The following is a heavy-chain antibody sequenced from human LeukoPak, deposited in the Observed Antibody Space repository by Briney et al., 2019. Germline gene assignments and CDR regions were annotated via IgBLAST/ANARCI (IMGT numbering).Heavy chain of an antibody. V-gene: IGHV3-23*01. CDR3: ARGGTGAGVPDY. CDR2: ISGSGGST. J-gene: IGHJ4*02. CDR1: GFTFSSYA. Sequence: PGASLRLSCAASGFTFSSYAMSWVRQAPGKGLEWVSAISGSGGSTYYADSVKGRFTISRDNAKNSLYLQMNSLRAEDTAVYYCARGGTGAGVPDYWGQGTLVTVSS. D-gene: IGHD3/OR15-3a*01.